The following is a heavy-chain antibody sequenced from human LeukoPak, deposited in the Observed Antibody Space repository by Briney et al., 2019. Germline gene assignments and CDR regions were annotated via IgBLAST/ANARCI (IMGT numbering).Heavy chain of an antibody. CDR2: INGNGDKT. V-gene: IGHV3-64*02. J-gene: IGHJ5*02. Sequence: GGSLRLSCAASGFTFSGFSMHWIRQAPGRGLEYVSAINGNGDKTFYTDSVRGRFTIFRDNSKNTLFLQMGSLRGEDTAVYFCATIGMENLYDLWGQGHLVTVS. CDR3: ATIGMENLYDL. CDR1: GFTFSGFS. D-gene: IGHD1-14*01.